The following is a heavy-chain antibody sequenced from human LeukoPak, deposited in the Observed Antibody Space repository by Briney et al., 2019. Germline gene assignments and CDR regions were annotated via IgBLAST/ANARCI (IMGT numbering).Heavy chain of an antibody. CDR1: GFTFTSYW. D-gene: IGHD3-9*01. CDR3: ARVPGYDILTLYYFDY. V-gene: IGHV4-34*01. CDR2: INHSGST. Sequence: GSLRLSCVASGFTFTSYWMAWVRQTPGKGLEWIGEINHSGSTNYNPSLKSRVTISVDTSKNQFSLKLSSVTAADTAVYYCARVPGYDILTLYYFDYWGQGTLVTVSS. J-gene: IGHJ4*02.